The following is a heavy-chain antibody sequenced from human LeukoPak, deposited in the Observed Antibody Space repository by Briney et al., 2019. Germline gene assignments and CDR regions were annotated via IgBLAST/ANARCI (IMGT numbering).Heavy chain of an antibody. CDR2: IRYDGSNK. CDR1: GFTFSNYG. V-gene: IGHV3-30*02. Sequence: PGGSLRLSCAPSGFTFSNYGMHWVRQAPGKGLEWVAFIRYDGSNKYYADSVKGRFTISRDNSKNTLYLQMNSLRAEDTAVYYCAKERRPIWVLRYFDWLLPKYFGYWGQGTLVTVSS. J-gene: IGHJ4*02. D-gene: IGHD3-9*01. CDR3: AKERRPIWVLRYFDWLLPKYFGY.